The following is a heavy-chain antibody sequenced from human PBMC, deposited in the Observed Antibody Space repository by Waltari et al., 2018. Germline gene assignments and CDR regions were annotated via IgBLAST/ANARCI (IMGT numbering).Heavy chain of an antibody. J-gene: IGHJ3*02. CDR2: INPNSGVT. V-gene: IGHV1-2*02. CDR3: ARALDGSDAFDI. CDR1: GSTFTGYY. Sequence: QVQLVQSGAEVKKPGASVKVSCKASGSTFTGYYMHWVRQAPGQGLEWMGWINPNSGVTNYAQRFQGRVTMTRDTTISTAYMELSRLRSDDTAVYYCARALDGSDAFDIWGQGTMVTVSS.